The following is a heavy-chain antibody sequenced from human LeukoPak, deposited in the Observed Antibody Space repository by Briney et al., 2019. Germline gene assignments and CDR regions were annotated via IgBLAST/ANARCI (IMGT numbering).Heavy chain of an antibody. CDR2: IRSKANSYAT. CDR1: GFTFSGSA. D-gene: IGHD6-13*01. CDR3: TIPTGYSSSWYQD. V-gene: IGHV3-73*01. Sequence: GGSLRLSCAASGFTFSGSAMHWVRQASGKGLEWVGRIRSKANSYATAYAASVKGRFTISRDDSKTTAYLQMNSLKTEDTAVYYCTIPTGYSSSWYQDWGQGTLVTVSS. J-gene: IGHJ4*02.